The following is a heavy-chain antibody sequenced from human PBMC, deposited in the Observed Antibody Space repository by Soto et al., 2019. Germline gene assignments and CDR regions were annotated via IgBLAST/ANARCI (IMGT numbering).Heavy chain of an antibody. CDR1: GYTFTAYY. J-gene: IGHJ4*02. V-gene: IGHV1-2*02. CDR3: GKGRSGDVGVFY. Sequence: QVQLVQSGAEVKKSGASVKVSCKASGYTFTAYYIHWVRQAPGQGLEWMGEISPNSGGTKYAQKVQGRVTMTRDTSITTVYMDLLNLSPDDTAVYYCGKGRSGDVGVFYWGQGTLVTVYS. D-gene: IGHD1-26*01. CDR2: ISPNSGGT.